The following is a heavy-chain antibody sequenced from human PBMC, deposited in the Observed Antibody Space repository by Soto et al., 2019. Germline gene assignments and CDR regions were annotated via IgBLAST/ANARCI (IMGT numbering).Heavy chain of an antibody. D-gene: IGHD1-26*01. CDR1: GYVFRNYG. CDR3: AKSSGSCSNWYFDL. Sequence: ASVKVSCKAFGYVFRNYGISWVRQAPGQGLEWMGWISVYNGNTNYAEKFRGRVTMTTDTSTSTAYMELRSLRSDDTAMYYCAKSSGSCSNWYFDLWGRGPLVTVSS. J-gene: IGHJ2*01. V-gene: IGHV1-18*04. CDR2: ISVYNGNT.